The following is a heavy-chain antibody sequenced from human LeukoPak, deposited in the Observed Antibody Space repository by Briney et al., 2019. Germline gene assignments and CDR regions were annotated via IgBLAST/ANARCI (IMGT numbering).Heavy chain of an antibody. V-gene: IGHV4-59*01. Sequence: SETLSLTCTVSGGSISSYYWSWIRQPPGKGLEWIGYIYYNGSTNYNPSLKSRVTISVDTSKKQFSLKLSSVTAADTAVYYCARGVVVRGAYYYSMDVWGKGTTVTVSS. CDR2: IYYNGST. CDR3: ARGVVVRGAYYYSMDV. D-gene: IGHD3-10*01. CDR1: GGSISSYY. J-gene: IGHJ6*04.